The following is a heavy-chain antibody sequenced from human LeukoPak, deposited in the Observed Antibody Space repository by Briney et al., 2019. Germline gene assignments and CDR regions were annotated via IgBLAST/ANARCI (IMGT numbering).Heavy chain of an antibody. D-gene: IGHD3-10*01. CDR3: AREPLWFGELKDAFDI. Sequence: IPSETLCLTCAAYGGSFSGYYWSWIRQPPGKGLEWIGEINHSGSTNYNPSLQSRVTISVATSKNQFSLKLSSVTAADTAVYYCAREPLWFGELKDAFDIWGQGTTVTVSS. J-gene: IGHJ3*02. CDR1: GGSFSGYY. CDR2: INHSGST. V-gene: IGHV4-34*01.